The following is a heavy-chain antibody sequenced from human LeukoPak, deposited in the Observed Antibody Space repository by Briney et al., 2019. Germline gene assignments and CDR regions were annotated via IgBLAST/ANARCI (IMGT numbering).Heavy chain of an antibody. Sequence: GGSLRLSCAASGFTLDDYAMHWVRQVPGKGLEWVSGVSWNSVNIGYADSVKGRFTISRDNAKNSFYLQMNNLRGEDTALYYCAKDMGIAAAGPFDDWGQGTLVTVSS. CDR1: GFTLDDYA. D-gene: IGHD6-13*01. CDR3: AKDMGIAAAGPFDD. CDR2: VSWNSVNI. J-gene: IGHJ4*02. V-gene: IGHV3-9*01.